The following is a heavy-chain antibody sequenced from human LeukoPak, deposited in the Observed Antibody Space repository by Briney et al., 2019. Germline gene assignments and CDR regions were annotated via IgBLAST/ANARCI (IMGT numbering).Heavy chain of an antibody. J-gene: IGHJ6*02. CDR1: GFTFDDYA. CDR2: ISWISGSI. Sequence: PGRSLRLSCAASGFTFDDYAMHWVRQAPGKGLEWVSGISWISGSIGYADSVKGRFTISRDNAKNSLYLQMNSLRAEDTALYYCARDTGYLGSNYGMDVWGQGTTVTVSS. D-gene: IGHD3-22*01. V-gene: IGHV3-9*01. CDR3: ARDTGYLGSNYGMDV.